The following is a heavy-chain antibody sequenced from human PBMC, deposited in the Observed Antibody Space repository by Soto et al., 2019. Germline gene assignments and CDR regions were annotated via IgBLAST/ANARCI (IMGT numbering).Heavy chain of an antibody. CDR2: ISYDGSNK. V-gene: IGHV3-30*18. Sequence: GGSLRLSCAASGFTFSSYGMHWVRQAPGKGLEWVAVISYDGSNKYYEDSVKGRFTISRDNSKNTLYLQMNSLRAEDTAVYYCAKASGYCSGGSCYALDYWGQGTLVTVSS. D-gene: IGHD2-15*01. CDR1: GFTFSSYG. CDR3: AKASGYCSGGSCYALDY. J-gene: IGHJ4*02.